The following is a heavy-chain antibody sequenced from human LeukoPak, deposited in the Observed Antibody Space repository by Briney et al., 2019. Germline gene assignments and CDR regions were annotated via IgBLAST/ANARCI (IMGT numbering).Heavy chain of an antibody. Sequence: GGSLRPSCAAYGFTFSNYAMNWVRQAPGKGLEWVSGITDSGGRAYYADSVKGRFTVSRDNSENTLYLQMKTLRAEDTAIYFCAQSLVARWVADYWGQGTLVTVSS. J-gene: IGHJ4*02. CDR2: ITDSGGRA. CDR3: AQSLVARWVADY. CDR1: GFTFSNYA. D-gene: IGHD2-15*01. V-gene: IGHV3-23*01.